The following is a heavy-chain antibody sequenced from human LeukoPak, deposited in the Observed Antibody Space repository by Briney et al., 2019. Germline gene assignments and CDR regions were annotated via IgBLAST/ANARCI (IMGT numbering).Heavy chain of an antibody. J-gene: IGHJ6*02. Sequence: ASVKVSCKASGYTFTSYGISWVRQAPGQGLEWMGRISAYNGNTNYAQKLQGRVTMTTDTSTSTAYMELRSLRSDDTAVFYCARDLVVVPAAAHYYYYYYGMDVWGQGTTVTVSS. D-gene: IGHD2-2*01. CDR2: ISAYNGNT. CDR3: ARDLVVVPAAAHYYYYYYGMDV. V-gene: IGHV1-18*01. CDR1: GYTFTSYG.